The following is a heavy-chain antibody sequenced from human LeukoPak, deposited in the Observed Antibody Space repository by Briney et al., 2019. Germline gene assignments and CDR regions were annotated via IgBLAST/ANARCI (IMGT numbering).Heavy chain of an antibody. J-gene: IGHJ4*02. CDR1: GFTFSSYA. CDR2: ISGSGGST. V-gene: IGHV3-23*01. Sequence: PGGSLRLSCAASGFTFSSYAMSWVRQAPGKRLEWVSAISGSGGSTYYADSVKGRFTISRDNSKNTLYLQMNSLRAEDTAVYYCAKDPDYDILTGYLNYWGQGTLVTVSS. D-gene: IGHD3-9*01. CDR3: AKDPDYDILTGYLNY.